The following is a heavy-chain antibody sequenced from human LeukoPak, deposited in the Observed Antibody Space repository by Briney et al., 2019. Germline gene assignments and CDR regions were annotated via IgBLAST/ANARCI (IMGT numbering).Heavy chain of an antibody. CDR2: IIPIFGTA. J-gene: IGHJ5*02. D-gene: IGHD2-2*01. CDR3: ARGDQYQLLSVPRFDP. V-gene: IGHV1-69*13. CDR1: GGTFSSYA. Sequence: ASVKVSCKASGGTFSSYAISWVRQAPGQGLEWMGGIIPIFGTANYAQKFQGRVTITADESTSTAYMELSSLRSEDTAVYYCARGDQYQLLSVPRFDPWGQGTLDTVSS.